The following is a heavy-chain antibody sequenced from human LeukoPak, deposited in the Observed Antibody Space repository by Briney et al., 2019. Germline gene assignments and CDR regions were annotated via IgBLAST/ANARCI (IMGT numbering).Heavy chain of an antibody. V-gene: IGHV4-61*02. Sequence: TSETLSLTCTVSGGSISSGSYYWSWIRQPAGKGLEWIGRIYTSGSTNYNPSLKSRVTISVDTSKNQFSLKLSSVTAADTAVYYCACSGYSYGTGRYYFDYGGQGTLVTVSS. CDR3: ACSGYSYGTGRYYFDY. D-gene: IGHD5-18*01. J-gene: IGHJ4*02. CDR1: GGSISSGSYY. CDR2: IYTSGST.